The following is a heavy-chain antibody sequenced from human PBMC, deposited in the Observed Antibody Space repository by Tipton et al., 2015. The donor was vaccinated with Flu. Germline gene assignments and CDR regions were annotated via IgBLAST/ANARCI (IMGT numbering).Heavy chain of an antibody. D-gene: IGHD4-11*01. Sequence: TLSLTCTVSGDSISRGNYYWSWIRQAAGKGLEWIGHIYTSGSTNSNSSLKSRVTISVDTSKNQFSLKLTSVTAADTAVYYRARRDYSNYVSEPKNWFDTWGQGTLVTVSS. J-gene: IGHJ5*02. CDR2: IYTSGST. CDR3: ARRDYSNYVSEPKNWFDT. V-gene: IGHV4-61*09. CDR1: GDSISRGNYY.